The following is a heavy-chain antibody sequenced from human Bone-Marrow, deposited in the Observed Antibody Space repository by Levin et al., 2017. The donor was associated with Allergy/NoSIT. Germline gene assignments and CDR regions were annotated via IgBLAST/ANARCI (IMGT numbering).Heavy chain of an antibody. CDR3: AKGLSMRYFFDL. V-gene: IGHV3-23*01. CDR2: MSGNGDRA. Sequence: GGSLRLSCAASGITFNSYAMSWVRQAPGKGLEWVSTMSGNGDRAFYADSVKGRFTVSRDDSKNTIEMNSLRTEDTAIYYCAKGLSMRYFFDLWGRGTLVTVSS. J-gene: IGHJ2*01. CDR1: GITFNSYA. D-gene: IGHD3-16*02.